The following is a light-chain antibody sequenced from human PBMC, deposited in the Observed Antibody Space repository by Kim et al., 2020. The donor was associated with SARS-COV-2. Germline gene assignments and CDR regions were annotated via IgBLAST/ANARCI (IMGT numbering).Light chain of an antibody. CDR2: GKD. Sequence: GQTVRITCQGDSLRSFYASWYQQTPGQAPVLVIYGKDNRPSGIPDRFSGSSSGNTASLTITGAQAEDEADYYCNSRDNSGNHLTVFGGGTQLTVL. J-gene: IGLJ2*01. CDR3: NSRDNSGNHLTV. CDR1: SLRSFY. V-gene: IGLV3-19*01.